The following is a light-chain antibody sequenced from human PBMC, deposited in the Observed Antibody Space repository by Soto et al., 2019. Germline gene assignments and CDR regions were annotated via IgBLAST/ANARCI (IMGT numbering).Light chain of an antibody. V-gene: IGLV1-44*01. J-gene: IGLJ2*01. Sequence: QSVLTQPPSASGTPGQRVTISCSGSSSNLGSNTVNWYQQLPEAAPRLLIHTNDQRPSGVPDRFSGSKSGTSASLAITGLQSEDEADFYCSAWDDSLDGVVFGGGTQLTVL. CDR1: SSNLGSNT. CDR3: SAWDDSLDGVV. CDR2: TND.